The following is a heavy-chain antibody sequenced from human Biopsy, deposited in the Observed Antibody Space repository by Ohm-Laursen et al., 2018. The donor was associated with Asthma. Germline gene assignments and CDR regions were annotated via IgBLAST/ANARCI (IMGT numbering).Heavy chain of an antibody. Sequence: SETLSLTCNVSGDSMGGSDYSWGWIRQPPGKGLEWIGNVYHSGNTNINPSLQSRVTISVDTSKSQFSLKVSAVTAADTAVYFCARHKHSNSWYKYYFDYWGQGTLFTVSS. CDR3: ARHKHSNSWYKYYFDY. D-gene: IGHD6-13*01. CDR1: GDSMGGSDYS. CDR2: VYHSGNT. J-gene: IGHJ4*02. V-gene: IGHV4-39*01.